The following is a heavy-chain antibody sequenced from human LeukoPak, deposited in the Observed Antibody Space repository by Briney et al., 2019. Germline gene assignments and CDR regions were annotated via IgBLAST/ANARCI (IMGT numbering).Heavy chain of an antibody. CDR1: GYTFTGYY. D-gene: IGHD3-10*01. J-gene: IGHJ4*02. CDR2: INPNSGGT. V-gene: IGHV1-2*02. Sequence: ASVKVSCKASGYTFTGYYINRVRQAPGHGLEWMGWINPNSGGTNYAQKFQGRVTMTRDTSISTAYMEMSRLRSDDTAVYYCARTYYYGSGSYLGGWGQGTLVTVSS. CDR3: ARTYYYGSGSYLGG.